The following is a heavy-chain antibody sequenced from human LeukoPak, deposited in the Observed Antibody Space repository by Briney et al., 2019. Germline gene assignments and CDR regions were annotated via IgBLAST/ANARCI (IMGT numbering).Heavy chain of an antibody. Sequence: GESLKISCKGSGYSFTSYWIGWVRQMPGKGLEWMGIIYPGDSDTRYSPSFQGQVTISAGKSISTAYLQWSSLKASDTAMYYCARHVPYYDILTGYLDYWGQGTLVTVSS. CDR2: IYPGDSDT. J-gene: IGHJ4*02. CDR3: ARHVPYYDILTGYLDY. D-gene: IGHD3-9*01. CDR1: GYSFTSYW. V-gene: IGHV5-51*01.